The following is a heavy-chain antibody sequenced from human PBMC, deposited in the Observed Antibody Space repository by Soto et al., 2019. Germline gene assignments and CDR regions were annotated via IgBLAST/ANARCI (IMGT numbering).Heavy chain of an antibody. CDR2: FHYSEST. J-gene: IGHJ4*02. CDR1: GGSISSGPYS. D-gene: IGHD2-15*01. Sequence: SETLSLTCSVSGGSISSGPYSWGWIRQPPGKGLEWIGTFHYSESTYYNPSLESRVTISVDTSKNQFSLKLSSVTAADTAVYYCARRYGGTFDYWGQGTLVTVSS. CDR3: ARRYGGTFDY. V-gene: IGHV4-39*07.